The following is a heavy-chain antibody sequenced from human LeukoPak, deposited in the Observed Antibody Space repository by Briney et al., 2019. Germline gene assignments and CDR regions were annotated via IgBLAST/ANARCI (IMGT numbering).Heavy chain of an antibody. V-gene: IGHV3-30*18. CDR1: GFSDYA. Sequence: GGSLGLSCAASGFSDYAMHWVRQAPGKGLEWMAVISYDGSNKYYADSVKGRFTISRDTSKNTLDLQMNSLRAEDTAVYYCAKDRGFGVFFQYYFDYWGQGTLVTVSS. CDR3: AKDRGFGVFFQYYFDY. CDR2: ISYDGSNK. J-gene: IGHJ4*02. D-gene: IGHD3-10*01.